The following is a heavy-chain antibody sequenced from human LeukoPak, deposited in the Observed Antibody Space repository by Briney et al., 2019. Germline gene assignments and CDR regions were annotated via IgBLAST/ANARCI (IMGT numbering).Heavy chain of an antibody. V-gene: IGHV3-15*01. D-gene: IGHD2-21*01. CDR1: GFTFSNAW. J-gene: IGHJ4*02. Sequence: RSGGSLRLSCAASGFTFSNAWMSWVRQAPGKGLEWVGRIKSKTDGGTTDYAAPVKGRFTISRDDSKNTLYLQMNSLKTEDTAVYYCTTGCILAHVCYFDYWGQGTLVTVSS. CDR2: IKSKTDGGTT. CDR3: TTGCILAHVCYFDY.